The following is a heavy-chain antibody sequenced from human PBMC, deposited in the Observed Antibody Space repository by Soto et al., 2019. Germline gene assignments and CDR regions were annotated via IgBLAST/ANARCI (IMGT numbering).Heavy chain of an antibody. D-gene: IGHD6-19*01. V-gene: IGHV3-21*01. CDR1: GFTFSNYS. CDR3: ARVHSGWYEDVFDI. CDR2: ISSSSSYI. Sequence: VQLVESGGGLVKPGGSLRLSCAASGFTFSNYSMNWVRQAPGKGLEWVSSISSSSSYIYYADSVKGRFTISRDNAKNSLSLQMNSLRAEDTAVYYCARVHSGWYEDVFDICGQGTMVTVSS. J-gene: IGHJ3*02.